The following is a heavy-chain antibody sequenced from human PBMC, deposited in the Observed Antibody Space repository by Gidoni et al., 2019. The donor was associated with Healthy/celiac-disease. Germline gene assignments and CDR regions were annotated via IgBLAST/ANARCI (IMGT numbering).Heavy chain of an antibody. Sequence: QVQLVESGGGVVQPGRSLRLSCAAPGFTFISYGLHWVRQAPGTGLEWVAVISYDGSNKYYADSVKGRFTISRDNSKNTLYLQMNSLRAEDTAVYYCAKDYEIRWLSPRGYYGMDVWGQGTTVTVSS. J-gene: IGHJ6*02. CDR3: AKDYEIRWLSPRGYYGMDV. D-gene: IGHD4-17*01. CDR1: GFTFISYG. V-gene: IGHV3-30*18. CDR2: ISYDGSNK.